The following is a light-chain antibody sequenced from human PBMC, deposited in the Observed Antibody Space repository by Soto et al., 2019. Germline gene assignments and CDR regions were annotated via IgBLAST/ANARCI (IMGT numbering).Light chain of an antibody. CDR2: ETS. J-gene: IGKJ3*01. CDR3: QQYNNLPPFT. V-gene: IGKV3-15*01. CDR1: QNIRSN. Sequence: EIVMTQSPGTLSVSPGERATLSCRASQNIRSNLAWYQHKPGQAPRLLIYETSTRAPGIPARFSGSGSGTAFTLTLSSLQSEDFAVYHCQQYNNLPPFTFCPGTKVDIK.